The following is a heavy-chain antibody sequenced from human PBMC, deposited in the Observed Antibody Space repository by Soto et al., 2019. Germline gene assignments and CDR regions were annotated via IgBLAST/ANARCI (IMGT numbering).Heavy chain of an antibody. CDR1: GFTFSDYY. D-gene: IGHD2-21*01. V-gene: IGHV3-11*01. CDR3: ARGHSIFYGMDV. CDR2: ISSSGTTI. J-gene: IGHJ6*02. Sequence: QVQLVESGGGLVKPGGSLRLSCAASGFTFSDYYMNWIRQAPGKGLEWVSYISSSGTTIYYADSVKGRFTISRDNAKNSLFLKMNSLRAEATALYYCARGHSIFYGMDVWGQGTTVTVSS.